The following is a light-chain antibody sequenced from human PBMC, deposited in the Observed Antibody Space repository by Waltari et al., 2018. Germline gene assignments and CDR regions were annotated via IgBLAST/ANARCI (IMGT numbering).Light chain of an antibody. Sequence: EIVLTQSPATLSLSPGERATLSCRASQSVRSYLAWYQQKPGQAPRLRIYDASNRATGIPARFSGSGSGTDFTLTISSLEPEDFAVYYCQQRSNWPLFTFGPGTKVDIK. V-gene: IGKV3-11*01. J-gene: IGKJ3*01. CDR1: QSVRSY. CDR2: DAS. CDR3: QQRSNWPLFT.